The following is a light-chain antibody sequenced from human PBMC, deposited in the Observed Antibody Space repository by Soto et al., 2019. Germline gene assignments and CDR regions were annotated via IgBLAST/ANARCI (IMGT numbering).Light chain of an antibody. J-gene: IGKJ1*01. Sequence: DIQMTQSPSTLSASVGDRVTITCRASQSISSWLAWYQQRPGKAPKLLIYKASNLVSGVPSRFSGSGSGTELTLTIGSLHTDDFATYYCHQYYTYPWTFGPGTKVEIK. CDR1: QSISSW. CDR2: KAS. V-gene: IGKV1-5*03. CDR3: HQYYTYPWT.